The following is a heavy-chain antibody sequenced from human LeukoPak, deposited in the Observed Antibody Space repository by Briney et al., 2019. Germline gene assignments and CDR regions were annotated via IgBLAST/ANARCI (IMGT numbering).Heavy chain of an antibody. D-gene: IGHD5-24*01. Sequence: SETLSLTCTVSGGSISSYYWSWIRQPPGKGLEWIGYIYYSGSTNYNPSLKSRVTVSVDTSKNQFPLKLSSVTAADTAVYYCARVFEMATIRRYYYGMDVWGQGTTVTVSS. CDR2: IYYSGST. V-gene: IGHV4-59*01. CDR1: GGSISSYY. CDR3: ARVFEMATIRRYYYGMDV. J-gene: IGHJ6*02.